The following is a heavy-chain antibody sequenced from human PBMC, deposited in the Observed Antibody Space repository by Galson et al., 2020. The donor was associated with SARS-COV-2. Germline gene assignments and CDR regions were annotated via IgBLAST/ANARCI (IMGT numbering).Heavy chain of an antibody. V-gene: IGHV5-51*01. CDR3: ARSIAVAGTKSYFDY. CDR2: IYPGDSDT. Sequence: KIGESLKISCKGSGYSFTSYWIGWVRQMPGKGLEWMGIIYPGDSDTRYSPSFQGQVTISADKSISTAYLQWSSLKASDTAMYYCARSIAVAGTKSYFDYWGQGTLVTVSS. D-gene: IGHD6-19*01. J-gene: IGHJ4*02. CDR1: GYSFTSYW.